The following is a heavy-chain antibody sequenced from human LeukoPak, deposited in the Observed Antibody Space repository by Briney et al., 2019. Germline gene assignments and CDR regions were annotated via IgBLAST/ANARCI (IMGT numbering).Heavy chain of an antibody. D-gene: IGHD5-12*01. Sequence: GASVTVSCKASGGTFISYAISWVRQAPGQGLEWMGRIIPILGIANYAQKFQGRVTITADKSTSTAYMELSSLRSEDTAVYYCAREGVATSRIDYWGQGTLVTVSS. CDR1: GGTFISYA. CDR3: AREGVATSRIDY. J-gene: IGHJ4*02. V-gene: IGHV1-69*04. CDR2: IIPILGIA.